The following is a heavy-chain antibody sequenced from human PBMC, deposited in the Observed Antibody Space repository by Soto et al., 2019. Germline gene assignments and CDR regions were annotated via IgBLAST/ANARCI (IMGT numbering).Heavy chain of an antibody. CDR2: ISAYNGNT. CDR1: GYYFTSYG. V-gene: IGHV1-18*04. Sequence: QVQLVQSGAEVKKPGASVKVSCKASGYYFTSYGISWVRQAPGQGLEWMGWISAYNGNTNYAQNLQGRVTMTTDTPTSTANMELRRLRSDDTAVYYCARDHCSSTSCYSAVDYWGQGTLVTVSS. CDR3: ARDHCSSTSCYSAVDY. J-gene: IGHJ4*02. D-gene: IGHD2-2*02.